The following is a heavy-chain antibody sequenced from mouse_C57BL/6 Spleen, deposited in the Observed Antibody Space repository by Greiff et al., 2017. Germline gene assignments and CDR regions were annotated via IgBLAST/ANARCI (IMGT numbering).Heavy chain of an antibody. CDR3: ARSGYYGTSWDFDV. D-gene: IGHD1-1*01. CDR2: IYPGDGDT. CDR1: GYTFTSYW. J-gene: IGHJ1*03. Sequence: VQLQQPGAELVKPGASVKMSCKASGYTFTSYWITWVKQRPGKGLEWIGRIYPGDGDTNYNGKFKGKATLTADKSSSTAYMQLSSLTSEDSAVYFCARSGYYGTSWDFDVWGTGTTVTVSS. V-gene: IGHV1-82*01.